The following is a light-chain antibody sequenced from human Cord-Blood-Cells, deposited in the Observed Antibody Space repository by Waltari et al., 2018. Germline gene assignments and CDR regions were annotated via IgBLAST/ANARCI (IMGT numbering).Light chain of an antibody. Sequence: QSALTQPRAASGSPGQQVPLSCTGTSSDVGGYHYVSWYQQHPGKAPKLMIYDVSKRPSGVPDRFSGSKSGNTASLTISGLQAEDEADYYCCSYAGSYTFVFGTGTKVTVL. V-gene: IGLV2-11*01. CDR3: CSYAGSYTFV. CDR2: DVS. CDR1: SSDVGGYHY. J-gene: IGLJ1*01.